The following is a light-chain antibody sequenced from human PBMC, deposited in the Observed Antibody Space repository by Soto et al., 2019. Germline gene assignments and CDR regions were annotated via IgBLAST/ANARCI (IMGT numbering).Light chain of an antibody. J-gene: IGKJ1*01. CDR2: KVS. Sequence: DVVVTQSPLALPVTLGQPASISCRSTQSLVDSAGNTYLTWLQQRPGQSPRRLIYKVSNRDSGVQDGFSGSGSGTDFTLKISGVEAEDVGVYYCLQGTHWPWTLGQGTQVEIK. CDR1: QSLVDSAGNTY. CDR3: LQGTHWPWT. V-gene: IGKV2-30*01.